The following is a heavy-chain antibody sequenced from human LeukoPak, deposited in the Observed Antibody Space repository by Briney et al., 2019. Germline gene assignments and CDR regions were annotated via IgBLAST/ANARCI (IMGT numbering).Heavy chain of an antibody. CDR3: AREGGAPGGTRIMDFDY. D-gene: IGHD5-24*01. J-gene: IGHJ4*02. Sequence: PGGSLRLSCAASGFTFSSYWMSWVRQAPGKGLEWVANIKQDGSEKYYVDSVKGRFTISRDNSKNTLYLQMNSLRAEDTAVYYCAREGGAPGGTRIMDFDYWGQGTLVTVSS. V-gene: IGHV3-7*01. CDR1: GFTFSSYW. CDR2: IKQDGSEK.